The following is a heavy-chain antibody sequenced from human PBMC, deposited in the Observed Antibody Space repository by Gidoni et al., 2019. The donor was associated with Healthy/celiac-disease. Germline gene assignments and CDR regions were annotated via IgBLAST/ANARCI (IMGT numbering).Heavy chain of an antibody. V-gene: IGHV3-33*01. D-gene: IGHD6-6*01. Sequence: QVQLVESGGGVVQPGRSLSLSCAASGFTFSSYGMHWVRQAPGKGLEWVAVIWYDGSNKYYADSVKGRFTISRDNSKNTLYLQMNSLRAEDTAVYYCARVGSSSVGYFQHWGQGTLVTVSS. CDR1: GFTFSSYG. CDR2: IWYDGSNK. J-gene: IGHJ1*01. CDR3: ARVGSSSVGYFQH.